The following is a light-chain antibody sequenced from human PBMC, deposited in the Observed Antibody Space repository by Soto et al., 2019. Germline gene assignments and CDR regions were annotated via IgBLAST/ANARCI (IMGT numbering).Light chain of an antibody. CDR1: QSISSW. V-gene: IGKV1-5*01. CDR3: QQYAA. CDR2: DAS. J-gene: IGKJ1*01. Sequence: DIQMTQSPSTLSASVGDRVTITCRASQSISSWLAWYQQKPGKAPKLLIYDASSLESGVPSRFSGSGSGTEFTLTISRLQPDDFATYYCQQYAAFGQGTKVEIK.